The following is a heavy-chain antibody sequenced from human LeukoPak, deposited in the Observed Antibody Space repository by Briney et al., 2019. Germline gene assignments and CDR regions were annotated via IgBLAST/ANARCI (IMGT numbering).Heavy chain of an antibody. CDR1: GGSISSYY. J-gene: IGHJ4*02. Sequence: SETLSLTCTVSGGSISSYYWSWIRQPPGKGLEWIGYIYYSGSTNYNPSLKSRVTISVDTSKNQFSLKLSSVTAADTAVYYCARHFEAVAGLDYWGQGTLVTVSS. D-gene: IGHD6-19*01. CDR2: IYYSGST. CDR3: ARHFEAVAGLDY. V-gene: IGHV4-59*08.